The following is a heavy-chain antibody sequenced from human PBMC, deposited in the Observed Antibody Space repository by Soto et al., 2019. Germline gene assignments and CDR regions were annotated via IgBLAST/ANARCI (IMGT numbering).Heavy chain of an antibody. Sequence: GGSLRLSCAASGFTFSSYAMHWVRQAPGKGLEWVAVISYDGSNKYYADSVKGRFTISRDNAQDSLFLQLNRLRAEDSAFYYCARDPRYFGRSGPFDHWGRGALVTVSS. CDR1: GFTFSSYA. J-gene: IGHJ4*02. V-gene: IGHV3-30-3*01. CDR2: ISYDGSNK. D-gene: IGHD3-22*01. CDR3: ARDPRYFGRSGPFDH.